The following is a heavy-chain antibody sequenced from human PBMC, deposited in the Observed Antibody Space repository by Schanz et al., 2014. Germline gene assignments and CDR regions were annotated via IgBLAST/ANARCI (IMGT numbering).Heavy chain of an antibody. D-gene: IGHD1-1*01. CDR1: GVSISSHY. J-gene: IGHJ6*02. CDR3: ARGGRTTYNYYYGMDV. V-gene: IGHV4-59*11. CDR2: FFYIGST. Sequence: QVQLRESGPGLVKPSETLSLTCTVSGVSISSHYWSWVRQAPGEGLEWIGSFFYIGSTYYNPSLKRRATISAGPSKNQFPLKLSSVTAADTAVYYCARGGRTTYNYYYGMDVWGQGTTVTVSS.